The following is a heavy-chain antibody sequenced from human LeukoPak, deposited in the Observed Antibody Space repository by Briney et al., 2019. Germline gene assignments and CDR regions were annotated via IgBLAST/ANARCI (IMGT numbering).Heavy chain of an antibody. Sequence: GGSLRLSCAASGFTFSSYAMHWVRQAPGKGLEWVAVISYDGSNKYYADSVKGRFTISRDNSKNTLYLQMNSLRAEDTAVYYCARDGPYYYDSTPDYWGQGTLVTVSS. V-gene: IGHV3-30-3*01. D-gene: IGHD3-22*01. CDR3: ARDGPYYYDSTPDY. CDR1: GFTFSSYA. J-gene: IGHJ4*02. CDR2: ISYDGSNK.